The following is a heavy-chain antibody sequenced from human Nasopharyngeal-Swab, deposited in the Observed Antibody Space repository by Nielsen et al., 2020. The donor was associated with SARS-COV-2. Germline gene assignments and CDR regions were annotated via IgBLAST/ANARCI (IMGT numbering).Heavy chain of an antibody. D-gene: IGHD1-26*01. CDR1: GGSISSYY. J-gene: IGHJ4*02. Sequence: SETLSLTCTVSGGSISSYYWSWIRQSPGKGLEWNWYFYYSGINNYNPSHKSRVTILIYKSKNQFSLKMNYVTAAETAVYYCSREVVGCLVDSWGQGTLVTVSS. CDR3: SREVVGCLVDS. CDR2: FYYSGIN. V-gene: IGHV4-59*12.